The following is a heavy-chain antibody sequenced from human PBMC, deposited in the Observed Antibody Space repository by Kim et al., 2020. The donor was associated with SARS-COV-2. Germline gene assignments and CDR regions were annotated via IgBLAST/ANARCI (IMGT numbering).Heavy chain of an antibody. D-gene: IGHD2-21*02. J-gene: IGHJ4*02. CDR1: GGTFSSYA. CDR2: IIPIFGTA. CDR3: AVKPKRLAYCGGDCYQFLYYY. V-gene: IGHV1-69*13. Sequence: SVKVSCKASGGTFSSYAISWVRQAPGQGLEWMGGIIPIFGTANYAQKFQGRVTITADESTSTAYMELSSLRSEDTAVYYCAVKPKRLAYCGGDCYQFLYYYWGQGTLVTVSS.